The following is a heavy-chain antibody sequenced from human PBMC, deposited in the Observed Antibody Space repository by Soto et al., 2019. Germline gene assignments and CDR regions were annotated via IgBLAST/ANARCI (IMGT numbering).Heavy chain of an antibody. CDR2: ISYDGTNK. V-gene: IGHV3-30*18. Sequence: QVQLVESGGGEVQPGRSLTLSCAASGFTFCTYGMHWVRQTPGKGLEWVAVISYDGTNKFYSDSVKGRFTISRDNFKNTLTLQMNSLRADDTAVYSCAKDLQSYGDYDYYCYGMDVWGLGTRVTVSS. CDR3: AKDLQSYGDYDYYCYGMDV. D-gene: IGHD4-17*01. CDR1: GFTFCTYG. J-gene: IGHJ6*02.